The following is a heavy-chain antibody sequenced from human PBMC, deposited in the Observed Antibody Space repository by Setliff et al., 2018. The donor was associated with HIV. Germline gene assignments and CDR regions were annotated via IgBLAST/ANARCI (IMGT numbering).Heavy chain of an antibody. CDR3: ARGWFGGYFNDS. CDR1: VESFSGFY. V-gene: IGHV4-34*01. D-gene: IGHD3-10*01. CDR2: INHSGST. J-gene: IGHJ5*01. Sequence: SETLSLTCAVYVESFSGFYWSWIRQPPGKGLEWIGEINHSGSTNYNPSLKSRVTISVDTSKNQFSLKLSFVTAADTAVYYCARGWFGGYFNDSWGQGTLVTVSS.